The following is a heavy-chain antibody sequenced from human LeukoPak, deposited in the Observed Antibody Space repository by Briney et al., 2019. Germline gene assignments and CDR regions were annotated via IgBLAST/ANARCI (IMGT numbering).Heavy chain of an antibody. Sequence: KPSETLSLTCTVSGGSISSSSYYWGWIRQPPGKGLEWIGSIYYSGSTYYNPSLKSRVTISVDTSKNQFSLKLSSVTAADTAVYYCATVAARPSADYWGQGTLVTVSS. V-gene: IGHV4-39*01. CDR3: ATVAARPSADY. D-gene: IGHD6-6*01. CDR2: IYYSGST. J-gene: IGHJ4*02. CDR1: GGSISSSSYY.